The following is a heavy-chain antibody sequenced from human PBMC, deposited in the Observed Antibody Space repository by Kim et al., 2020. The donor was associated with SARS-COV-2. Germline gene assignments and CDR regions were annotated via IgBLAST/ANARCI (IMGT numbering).Heavy chain of an antibody. CDR1: GGSISSGDHY. Sequence: SETLSLTCTVSGGSISSGDHYWSWVRQAPGKGLEWIGYIYNTDNTYYNPSLWGRATISGDTSKNQFSLDLSSVTAADTAVYYCVRDSDDAWGDFYYFDY. D-gene: IGHD2-21*02. CDR2: IYNTDNT. CDR3: VRDSDDAWGDFYYFDY. V-gene: IGHV4-30-4*01. J-gene: IGHJ4*01.